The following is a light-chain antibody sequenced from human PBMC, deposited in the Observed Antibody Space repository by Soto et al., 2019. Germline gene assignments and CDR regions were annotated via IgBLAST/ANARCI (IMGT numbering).Light chain of an antibody. V-gene: IGLV2-11*01. CDR3: CSYAGSSTWV. CDR1: SSDVGAYNY. J-gene: IGLJ3*02. CDR2: DVN. Sequence: QSALTQPRSVSGSPGQSVTISCTGTSSDVGAYNYVSWYQQHPVKAPKLMISDVNTRPSGVPDRFSGSKSGNTASLTISGLQAEDEADSYCCSYAGSSTWVLGGGTKLTVL.